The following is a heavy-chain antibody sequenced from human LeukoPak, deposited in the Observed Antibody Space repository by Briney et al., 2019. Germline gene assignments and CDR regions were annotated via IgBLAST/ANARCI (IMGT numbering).Heavy chain of an antibody. V-gene: IGHV3-33*01. CDR3: ARTSGSYYFDY. CDR2: IWYDGSNK. Sequence: PGRSLRLSCAASGFTFSSYGMPWVRQAPGKGLEWVAVIWYDGSNKYYADSVKGRFTISRDNSKNTLYLQMNSLRAEDTAVYYCARTSGSYYFDYWGQGTLVTVSS. J-gene: IGHJ4*02. CDR1: GFTFSSYG. D-gene: IGHD1-26*01.